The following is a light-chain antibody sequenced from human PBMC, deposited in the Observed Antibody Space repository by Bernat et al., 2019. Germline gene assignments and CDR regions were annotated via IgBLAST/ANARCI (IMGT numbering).Light chain of an antibody. CDR2: DVN. CDR3: GSYSTTSTQV. J-gene: IGLJ2*01. CDR1: SSDVGGHDH. Sequence: QSALTQPASVSGSPGQSITISCTGTSSDVGGHDHVAWYQQRPGRAPKLLIYDVNIRPSGGSNRFSGSKSGNTASLTISGLQAEDEADYHCGSYSTTSTQVFGGGTKLTVL. V-gene: IGLV2-14*01.